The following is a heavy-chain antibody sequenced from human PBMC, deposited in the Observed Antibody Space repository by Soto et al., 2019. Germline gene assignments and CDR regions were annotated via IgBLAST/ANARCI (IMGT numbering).Heavy chain of an antibody. CDR3: ASQGIAVAGPYWYFEL. J-gene: IGHJ2*01. CDR2: IYSSGST. V-gene: IGHV4-31*03. Sequence: SETLSLTCTVSGGSIISGGDYWSWIRQHPGKGLEWIGYIYSSGSTYYNPSLKSRVTISVDTSKNQFSLKLSSVTAADTAVYYCASQGIAVAGPYWYFELWGRGTLVTVSS. D-gene: IGHD6-19*01. CDR1: GGSIISGGDY.